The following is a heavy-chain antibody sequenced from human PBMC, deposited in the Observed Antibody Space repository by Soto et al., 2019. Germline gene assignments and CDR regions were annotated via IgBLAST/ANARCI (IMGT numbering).Heavy chain of an antibody. Sequence: SETLSLTCTVSGVSISSWGYYWGWIRQHPGKGLEWIGNIYHSGSTYYTPSIKSRVIMSVDTSKNHFPLTLNSVTAADTSMYLCASGIGGDSEYYIDYWGQGALVTVSS. D-gene: IGHD4-17*01. CDR3: ASGIGGDSEYYIDY. J-gene: IGHJ4*02. CDR1: GVSISSWGYY. V-gene: IGHV4-31*03. CDR2: IYHSGST.